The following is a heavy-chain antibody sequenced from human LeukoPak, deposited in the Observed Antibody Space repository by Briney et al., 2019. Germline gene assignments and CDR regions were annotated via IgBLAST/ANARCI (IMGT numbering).Heavy chain of an antibody. CDR1: GFXISFFG. Sequence: GGSLRLSCAASGFXISFFGLHWIRQAPGKSLEWVAFISTDGKNAAYEESLKGRFTISRDRSKNSLYLQMNSLRAEDTAVYYCARDGPHYDLDVWGQGTTVTVSS. V-gene: IGHV3-33*01. CDR3: ARDGPHYDLDV. D-gene: IGHD3-3*01. J-gene: IGHJ6*02. CDR2: ISTDGKNA.